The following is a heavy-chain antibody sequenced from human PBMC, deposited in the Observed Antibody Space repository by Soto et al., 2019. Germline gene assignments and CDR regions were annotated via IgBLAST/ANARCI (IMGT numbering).Heavy chain of an antibody. V-gene: IGHV1-18*01. Sequence: QVQLVQSGAEVKKPGASVKVSCKASGYTFTSYGISWVRQAPGQGLEWLGWISAYNGNTHYAQKLQGRVTMTTDTSTSTAYMELRSLRSDDTAVYYCARYADYYYGSGSDNRFDPWGQGTLVTVSS. CDR3: ARYADYYYGSGSDNRFDP. CDR2: ISAYNGNT. CDR1: GYTFTSYG. J-gene: IGHJ5*02. D-gene: IGHD3-10*01.